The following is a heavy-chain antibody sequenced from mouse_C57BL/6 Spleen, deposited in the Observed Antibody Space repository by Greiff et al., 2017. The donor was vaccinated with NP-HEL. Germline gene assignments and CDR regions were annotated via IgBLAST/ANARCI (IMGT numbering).Heavy chain of an antibody. CDR1: GYAFSSSW. V-gene: IGHV1-82*01. CDR2: IYPGDGDT. CDR3: ARGDYGSIYAWFAY. D-gene: IGHD1-1*01. J-gene: IGHJ3*01. Sequence: VQLQQSGPELVKPGASVKISCKASGYAFSSSWMNWVKQRPGKGLEWIGRIYPGDGDTNYNGKFKGKATLTADKSSSTAYMQLSSLTSENSAVYFCARGDYGSIYAWFAYWGQGTLVTVSA.